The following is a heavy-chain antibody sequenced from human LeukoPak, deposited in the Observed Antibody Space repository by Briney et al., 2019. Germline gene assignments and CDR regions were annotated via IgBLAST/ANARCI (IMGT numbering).Heavy chain of an antibody. D-gene: IGHD6-6*01. V-gene: IGHV4-31*03. Sequence: SQTLSLTCTVSGGSISSGGYYCSWIRQHPGKGLEWIGYIYYSGSTYYNPSLKSRVTISVDTSKNQFSLKLSSVTAADTAVYYCAREPYSSSPPNYFDYWGQGTLVTVSS. J-gene: IGHJ4*02. CDR1: GGSISSGGYY. CDR3: AREPYSSSPPNYFDY. CDR2: IYYSGST.